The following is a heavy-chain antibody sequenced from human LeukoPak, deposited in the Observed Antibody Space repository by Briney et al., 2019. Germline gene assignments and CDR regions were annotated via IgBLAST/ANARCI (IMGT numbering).Heavy chain of an antibody. D-gene: IGHD4-17*01. CDR3: AKDRQYGDYGGGDFFDS. V-gene: IGHV3-43D*03. CDR1: GFTFDDYA. CDR2: INWVGDTS. Sequence: GGSLRLSCAASGFTFDDYAMHWVRQAPGKGLQWISSINWVGDTSSYADSVKGRFTVSRDNTKGSLYLQMHSLRSEDTALYYCAKDRQYGDYGGGDFFDSWGQGTLITVSS. J-gene: IGHJ4*02.